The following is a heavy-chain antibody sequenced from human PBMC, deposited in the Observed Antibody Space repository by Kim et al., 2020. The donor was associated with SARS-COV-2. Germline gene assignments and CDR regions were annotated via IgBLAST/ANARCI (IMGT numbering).Heavy chain of an antibody. Sequence: GGSLRLSCAASKFTFDDYAMHWVRQAPGKGLEWVSGISWNSGSIGYADSVKGRFTISRDNAKNSLYLQMNSLRAEDTALYYCAKDRSNGWSPQYYFYYL. D-gene: IGHD6-19*01. CDR3: AKDRSNGWSPQYYFYYL. J-gene: IGHJ6*03. CDR1: KFTFDDYA. V-gene: IGHV3-9*01. CDR2: ISWNSGSI.